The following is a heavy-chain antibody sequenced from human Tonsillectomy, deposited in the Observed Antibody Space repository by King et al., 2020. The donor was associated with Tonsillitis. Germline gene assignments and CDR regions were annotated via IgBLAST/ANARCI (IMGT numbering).Heavy chain of an antibody. V-gene: IGHV3-20*04. D-gene: IGHD1-26*01. CDR1: GFTFDDYG. J-gene: IGHJ6*03. CDR2: INWNGGST. CDR3: AGSHSGSYYFSYYYYMDV. Sequence: VQLVESGGGVVRPGGSLRLSCAASGFTFDDYGMSWVRQAPGKGLEWVSGINWNGGSTGYADSVKGRFTISRDNAKNSLYLQMNSLRAEDTALYYCAGSHSGSYYFSYYYYMDVWGKGTTVTVSS.